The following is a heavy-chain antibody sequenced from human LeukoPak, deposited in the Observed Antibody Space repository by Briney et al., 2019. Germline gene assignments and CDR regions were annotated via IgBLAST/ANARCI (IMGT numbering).Heavy chain of an antibody. V-gene: IGHV3-23*01. D-gene: IGHD6-13*01. J-gene: IGHJ6*02. Sequence: PGGSLSLSCLTSGFTLSTNAMSWVRQAPGKGLEWISGISGSGASTYYADSVKGRFTISRDDSRNTLYLQMNSLRGDDTAVYYCAKAASSSWPSYYYGMDVWGQGTTVTVSS. CDR2: ISGSGAST. CDR3: AKAASSSWPSYYYGMDV. CDR1: GFTLSTNA.